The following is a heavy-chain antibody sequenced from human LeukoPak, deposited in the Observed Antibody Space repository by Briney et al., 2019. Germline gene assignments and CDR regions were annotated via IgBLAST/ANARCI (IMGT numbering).Heavy chain of an antibody. D-gene: IGHD1-20*01. CDR3: AKDVKYNWNYIDY. V-gene: IGHV3-48*03. CDR1: GFTFSSYE. CDR2: ISSSGSTI. J-gene: IGHJ4*02. Sequence: GGSLRLSCAASGFTFSSYEMNGVRQAPGKGLEWVSYISSSGSTIYYADSVKGRFTISRDNSKNTLYLQMNSLRAEDTAVYYCAKDVKYNWNYIDYWGQGTLVTVSS.